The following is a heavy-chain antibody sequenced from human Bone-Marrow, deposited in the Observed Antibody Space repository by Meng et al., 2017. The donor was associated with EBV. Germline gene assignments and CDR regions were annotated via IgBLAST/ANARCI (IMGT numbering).Heavy chain of an antibody. D-gene: IGHD6-19*01. CDR3: ARYSSGWQKYFQY. CDR2: ISHAGST. Sequence: RQKWGARLLKPSWTLSLTCAVYGESFSAYYWSWARQSPGKGLEWIGEISHAGSTNYNPSLSSRVTISIDTSKNQFSLRLNSVTAADRGVYYCARYSSGWQKYFQYWDQGTLVTVSS. J-gene: IGHJ1*01. CDR1: GESFSAYY. V-gene: IGHV4-34*01.